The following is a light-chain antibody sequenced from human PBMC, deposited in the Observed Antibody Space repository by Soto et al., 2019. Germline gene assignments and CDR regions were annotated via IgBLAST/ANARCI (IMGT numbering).Light chain of an antibody. CDR3: QQRSNR. Sequence: EIVLTQSPATLSLSPGDRAVLSCRASPSVSRSLTWYQHKPGQAPRLLIYDASTRATGIPRRFSGSGSGTDFTLTISSLEPEDFAVYYCQQRSNRFGGGTKVDIK. J-gene: IGKJ4*01. CDR2: DAS. CDR1: PSVSRS. V-gene: IGKV3-11*01.